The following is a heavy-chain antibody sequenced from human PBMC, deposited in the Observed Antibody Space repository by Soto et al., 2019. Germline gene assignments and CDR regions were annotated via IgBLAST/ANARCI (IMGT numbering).Heavy chain of an antibody. CDR1: GGSFSGYY. Sequence: QVQLQQWGAGLLKPSETLSLTCAVYGGSFSGYYWSWIRQPPGKGLEWIGEINHSGSTNYNPSLKSQGTISVDTSKNQFSLKLSSVTAADTAVYYCARRYFGGVIAPHNWFDPWGQGTLVTVSS. D-gene: IGHD3-16*02. CDR2: INHSGST. J-gene: IGHJ5*02. V-gene: IGHV4-34*01. CDR3: ARRYFGGVIAPHNWFDP.